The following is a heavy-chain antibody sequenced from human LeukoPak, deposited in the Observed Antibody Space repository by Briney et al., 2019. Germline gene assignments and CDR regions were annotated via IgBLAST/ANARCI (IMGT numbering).Heavy chain of an antibody. D-gene: IGHD3-10*01. CDR1: GYSFTSYW. V-gene: IGHV5-10-1*01. J-gene: IGHJ5*02. Sequence: GESLKISCKGSGYSFTSYWISWVRQMPGKGLEWMGRIDPSDSYTNYSPSFQGHVTISADKSISTAYLQWSSLKASDTAMYYCATQVRGVIEWFDPWGQGTLATVSS. CDR2: IDPSDSYT. CDR3: ATQVRGVIEWFDP.